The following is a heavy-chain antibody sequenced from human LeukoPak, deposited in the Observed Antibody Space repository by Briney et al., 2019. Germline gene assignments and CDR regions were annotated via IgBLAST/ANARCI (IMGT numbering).Heavy chain of an antibody. J-gene: IGHJ5*02. CDR1: GGSISNYY. V-gene: IGHV4-4*07. CDR3: ARSLGMRSSSSRSPNWFDH. Sequence: SETLCLTCTVSGGSISNYYWSWIRQPAGKGLEWIGRIYTSGSTNYNPSLKSRVTISVDTSKNQFSLNLSSVTAEDTAVYYCARSLGMRSSSSRSPNWFDHWGQGTLVTVSS. CDR2: IYTSGST. D-gene: IGHD6-6*01.